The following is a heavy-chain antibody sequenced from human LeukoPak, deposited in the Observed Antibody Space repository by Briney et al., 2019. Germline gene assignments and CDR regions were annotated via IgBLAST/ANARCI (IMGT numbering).Heavy chain of an antibody. CDR3: ARVLRYCSGGNCYSGGLGYMDV. CDR1: GFTFSSYE. J-gene: IGHJ6*03. V-gene: IGHV3-48*03. CDR2: ISSSGSTI. Sequence: GGSLRLSCAASGFTFSSYEMNWVRQAPGKGLEWVSYISSSGSTIYYADSVKGRFTISRDNAKKSLYLQMSSLRVEDTAVYYCARVLRYCSGGNCYSGGLGYMDVWGKGTTVTISS. D-gene: IGHD2-15*01.